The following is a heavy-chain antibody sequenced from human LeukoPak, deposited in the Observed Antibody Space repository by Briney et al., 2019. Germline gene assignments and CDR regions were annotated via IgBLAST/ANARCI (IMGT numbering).Heavy chain of an antibody. CDR2: INHSGST. V-gene: IGHV4-34*01. CDR3: ARGRGYSYGFRSWFDP. Sequence: PSETLSLICAVYGGSFSGYYWSWIRQPPGKGLEWIGEINHSGSTNYNPSLKSRVTISVDTSKNQLSLKLSSVTAADTAVYYCARGRGYSYGFRSWFDPWGQGTLVTVSS. CDR1: GGSFSGYY. D-gene: IGHD5-18*01. J-gene: IGHJ5*02.